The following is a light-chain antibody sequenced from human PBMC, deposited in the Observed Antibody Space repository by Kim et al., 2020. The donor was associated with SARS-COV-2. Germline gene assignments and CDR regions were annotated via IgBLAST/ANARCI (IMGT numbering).Light chain of an antibody. CDR3: QQYGGSLT. V-gene: IGKV3-20*01. J-gene: IGKJ4*01. CDR2: GTS. Sequence: LSPGERATLSCRASQSISYYYLAWYQQKPGRAPRLLIYGTSNRDTGIPDRFSGSGSGTDFTLTISRLEPEDFAVYYCQQYGGSLTFGGGTKVDIK. CDR1: QSISYYY.